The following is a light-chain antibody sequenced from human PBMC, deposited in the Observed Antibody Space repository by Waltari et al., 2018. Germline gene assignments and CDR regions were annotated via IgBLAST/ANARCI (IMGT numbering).Light chain of an antibody. CDR3: SSYTSSGIWV. Sequence: QSALTQPASVSGSPGQSITISCTGTSSHVGGYNYVSWYQHHPGKVPKLMIYDVNNRPSGVSNRFSGSKSGNTASLSISGLQAEDEADYYCSSYTSSGIWVFGGGTKLTVL. CDR2: DVN. J-gene: IGLJ3*02. CDR1: SSHVGGYNY. V-gene: IGLV2-14*03.